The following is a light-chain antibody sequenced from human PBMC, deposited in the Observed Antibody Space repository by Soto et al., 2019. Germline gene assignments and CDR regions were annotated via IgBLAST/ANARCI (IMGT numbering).Light chain of an antibody. Sequence: SYELTQPPSVSVSPGQTASLTCSGDKLGDKYACWYQQKPGQSPVVVIYKDNKRPSGIPERFSGSNSGNTATLTISGTQAMDEADYYCQAWDSSTVVLGGGTKLTVL. CDR2: KDN. J-gene: IGLJ2*01. CDR3: QAWDSSTVV. CDR1: KLGDKY. V-gene: IGLV3-1*01.